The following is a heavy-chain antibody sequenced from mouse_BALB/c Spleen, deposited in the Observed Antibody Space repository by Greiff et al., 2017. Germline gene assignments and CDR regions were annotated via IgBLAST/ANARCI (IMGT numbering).Heavy chain of an antibody. V-gene: IGHV1S56*01. J-gene: IGHJ2*01. CDR2: IYPGNVNT. CDR3: AATMITTDGFDY. D-gene: IGHD2-4*01. Sequence: VQLQQSGPELVKPGASVRISCKASGYTFTSYYIHWVKQRPGQGLEWIGWIYPGNVNTKYNEKFKGKATLTADKSSSTAYMQLSSLTSEDSAVYFCAATMITTDGFDYWGQGTTLTVSS. CDR1: GYTFTSYY.